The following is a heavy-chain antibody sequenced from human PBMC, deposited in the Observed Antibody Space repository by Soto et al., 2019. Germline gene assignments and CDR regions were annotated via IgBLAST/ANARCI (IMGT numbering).Heavy chain of an antibody. J-gene: IGHJ6*02. V-gene: IGHV3-73*02. CDR1: GFPFNGSA. CDR2: IRSKPNNYAT. Sequence: EVQLVESGGGLVHPGGSLKLSCEASGFPFNGSAMHWVRQASGKGREWVGRIRSKPNNYATAYAASLKGRFTISRDDSKNTAYLQMNSLKTEDTAVYYCAGDFYYNMDVWGQGTTVTVSS. CDR3: AGDFYYNMDV.